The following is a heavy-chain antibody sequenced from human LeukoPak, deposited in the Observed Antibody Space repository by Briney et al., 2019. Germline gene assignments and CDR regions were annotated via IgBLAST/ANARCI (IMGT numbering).Heavy chain of an antibody. D-gene: IGHD1-20*01. CDR1: GYTFTSYG. CDR2: ISAYNGNT. CDR3: ARFTLTGTVDY. J-gene: IGHJ4*02. Sequence: ASVKVSCKASGYTFTSYGISWVRHAPGQGLEWMGWISAYNGNTNYAQKFQGRVTMTTDTSTSTAYMDLRSLRSDDTAVYYCARFTLTGTVDYWGQGTLVTVSS. V-gene: IGHV1-18*01.